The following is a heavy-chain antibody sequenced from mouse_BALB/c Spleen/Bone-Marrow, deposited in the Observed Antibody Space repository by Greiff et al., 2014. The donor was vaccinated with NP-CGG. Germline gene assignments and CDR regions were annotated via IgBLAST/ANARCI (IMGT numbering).Heavy chain of an antibody. CDR3: NARGDYDFDYFDY. CDR1: GFNIKDYY. CDR2: IDPENGDT. D-gene: IGHD2-4*01. Sequence: EVQLQQSGAELVRSGASVKLSCTASGFNIKDYYMHWVKQRPEQGLEWIGWIDPENGDTEYAPKFQGKATMTADTSSNTAYLQLSSLTSEYTAVYYCNARGDYDFDYFDYWGQGTTLTVSS. J-gene: IGHJ2*01. V-gene: IGHV14-4*02.